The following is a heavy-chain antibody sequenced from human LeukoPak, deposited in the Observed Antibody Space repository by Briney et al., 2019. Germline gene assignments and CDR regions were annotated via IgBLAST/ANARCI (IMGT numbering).Heavy chain of an antibody. CDR1: GYTFTSYA. CDR2: INTNTGNP. V-gene: IGHV7-4-1*02. CDR3: AREGVDYGDYFGSWFDP. D-gene: IGHD4-17*01. J-gene: IGHJ5*02. Sequence: GASVKVSYKASGYTFTSYAMNWVRQAPGQGLEWMGWINTNTGNPTYAQGFTGRFVFSLDTSVSTAYLQISSLKAEDTAVYYCAREGVDYGDYFGSWFDPWGQGTLVTVSS.